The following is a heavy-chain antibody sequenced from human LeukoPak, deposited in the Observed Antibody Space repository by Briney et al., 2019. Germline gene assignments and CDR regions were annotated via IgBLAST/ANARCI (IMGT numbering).Heavy chain of an antibody. Sequence: PSQTLSLICTVSGGSISSETYYWTWVRQPAGKGLEWIGRIYSSGSTSYNPSLKSRVTISVDTSKNQFSLELNSVTASDTAVYYCARGGRGFDPWGQGTLVTVSS. CDR3: ARGGRGFDP. CDR2: IYSSGST. CDR1: GGSISSETYY. J-gene: IGHJ5*02. V-gene: IGHV4-61*02.